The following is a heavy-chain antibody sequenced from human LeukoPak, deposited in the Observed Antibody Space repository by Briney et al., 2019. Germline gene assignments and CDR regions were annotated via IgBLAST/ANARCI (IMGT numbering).Heavy chain of an antibody. CDR1: GYTCTSYD. D-gene: IGHD2-8*01. J-gene: IGHJ4*02. Sequence: ASVKVSCKASGYTCTSYDINWVRQATGQGLEWMGWMNPNSGNTGYAQKFQGRVTMTRNTSISTAYMELSSLRSEDTAVYYCARGPLGYCTNGVCIKWGQGTLVTVSS. CDR2: MNPNSGNT. V-gene: IGHV1-8*01. CDR3: ARGPLGYCTNGVCIK.